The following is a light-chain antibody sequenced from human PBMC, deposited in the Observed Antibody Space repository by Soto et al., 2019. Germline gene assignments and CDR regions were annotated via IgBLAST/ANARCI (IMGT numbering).Light chain of an antibody. J-gene: IGLJ3*02. Sequence: QSALTQPRSASGSPGQSVTISCIGTSSDVGGYNFVSWYQQYPGKAPKLIIYDVSKRPSGVPDRFSGSKSGNTASLTISGLQADDEADYYCSSYTSTATRVFGGGTQLTVL. CDR3: SSYTSTATRV. CDR2: DVS. V-gene: IGLV2-11*01. CDR1: SSDVGGYNF.